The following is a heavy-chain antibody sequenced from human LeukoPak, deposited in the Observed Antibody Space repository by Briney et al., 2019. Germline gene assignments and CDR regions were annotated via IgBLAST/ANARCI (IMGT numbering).Heavy chain of an antibody. CDR2: ISGGGIGI. Sequence: GGSLRLSCAASVFTFSSYPMSWVRQAPWKGLEWLSAISGGGIGIYYADSLKGRFTISRDDSKNTLYLQMNSLRAEDTAVYYCTRRRGNQQPIDYWGQGTLVTVSS. J-gene: IGHJ4*02. V-gene: IGHV3-23*01. CDR1: VFTFSSYP. D-gene: IGHD2-2*01. CDR3: TRRRGNQQPIDY.